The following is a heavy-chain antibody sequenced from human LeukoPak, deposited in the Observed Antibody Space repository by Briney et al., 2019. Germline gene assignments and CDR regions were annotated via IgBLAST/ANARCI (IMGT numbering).Heavy chain of an antibody. J-gene: IGHJ5*02. CDR3: ARRSGGWNYHDFWSGYYDGSWWFDP. D-gene: IGHD3-3*01. CDR1: GGSISSYY. Sequence: SETLSLTCTVSGGSISSYYWSWIRQPPGKGLEWIGYIYYSGSTNYNPSLKSRVTISVDTSKNQLSLKLSSVTAADTAVYYCARRSGGWNYHDFWSGYYDGSWWFDPWGQGTLVTVSS. CDR2: IYYSGST. V-gene: IGHV4-59*01.